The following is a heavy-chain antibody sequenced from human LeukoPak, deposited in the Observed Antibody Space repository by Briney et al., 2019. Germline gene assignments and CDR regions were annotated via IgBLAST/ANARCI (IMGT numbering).Heavy chain of an antibody. CDR1: GGSISSYY. CDR3: ASQNGKAARPASFDY. D-gene: IGHD6-6*01. V-gene: IGHV4-59*01. CDR2: IYYSGST. J-gene: IGHJ4*02. Sequence: SETLSLTCTVSGGSISSYYWSWIRQPPGKGLEWIGYIYYSGSTNYNPSLKSRVTISVDTSKNQFSLKLSSVTAADTAVYYCASQNGKAARPASFDYWGQGTLVTVSS.